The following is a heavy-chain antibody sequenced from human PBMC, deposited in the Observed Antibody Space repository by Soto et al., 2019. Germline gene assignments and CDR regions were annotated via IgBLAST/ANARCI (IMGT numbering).Heavy chain of an antibody. CDR2: INPLSGIP. CDR1: GGTFVRHV. V-gene: IGHV1-69*09. J-gene: IGHJ4*02. Sequence: QLQLVQSGAEVKKPESSVKVSCKTSGGTFVRHVISWVRQAPGQGPEWMGKINPLSGIPNYAQKFQDRVTFTADTDSSTAYMELSSLRSDDTDVYYCAAPACAATWCSPSHNLDHWGQGTLVTVYS. CDR3: AAPACAATWCSPSHNLDH. D-gene: IGHD2-2*01.